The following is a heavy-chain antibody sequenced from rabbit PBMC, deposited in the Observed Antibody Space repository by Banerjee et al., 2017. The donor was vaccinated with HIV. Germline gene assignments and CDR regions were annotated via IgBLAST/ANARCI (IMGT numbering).Heavy chain of an antibody. CDR3: VREVAGKFNL. V-gene: IGHV1S45*01. Sequence: QEQLVESGGGLVQPEGSLKLSCTASGFSFSDKAVMCWVRQAPGKGLEWIACINTITGRAVYASWAKGRFTFSKTSSTTVTLQMTSLTAADTATYFCVREVAGKFNLWGQGTLVTVS. D-gene: IGHD4-1*01. CDR2: INTITGRA. CDR1: GFSFSDKAV. J-gene: IGHJ4*01.